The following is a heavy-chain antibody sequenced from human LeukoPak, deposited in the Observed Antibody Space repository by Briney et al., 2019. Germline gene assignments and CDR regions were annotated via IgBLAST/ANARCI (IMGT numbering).Heavy chain of an antibody. CDR3: ARDEDCSGGSCYSTLDY. CDR2: IIPIFGTA. D-gene: IGHD2-15*01. CDR1: GGTFSSYA. J-gene: IGHJ4*02. V-gene: IGHV1-69*01. Sequence: SVKVSCKASGGTFSSYAISWVRQAPGQGLEWMGGIIPIFGTANYAQKFQGRVTITADESTSTAYTELSSLRSEDTAVYYCARDEDCSGGSCYSTLDYWGQGTLVTVSS.